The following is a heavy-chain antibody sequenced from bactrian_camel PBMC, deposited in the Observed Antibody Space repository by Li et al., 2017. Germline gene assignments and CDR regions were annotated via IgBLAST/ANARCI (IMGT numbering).Heavy chain of an antibody. J-gene: IGHJ4*01. D-gene: IGHD5*01. CDR3: AAARCVRVRWLAHEYDY. V-gene: IGHV3S26*01. Sequence: HVQLVESGGGSVQAGGSLRLSCAASGYTGSNFCMAWFRQAPGKEREGVAAFDGDGDGTTTYADSVKDRFTISQDNAENTLHLQMNSLLPNDTAMYYCAAARCVRVRWLAHEYDYWGKGTQVTVS. CDR1: GYTGSNFC. CDR2: FDGDGDGTT.